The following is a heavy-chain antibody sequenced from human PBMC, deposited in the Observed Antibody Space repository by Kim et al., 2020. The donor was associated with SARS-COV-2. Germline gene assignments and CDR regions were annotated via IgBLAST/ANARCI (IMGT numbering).Heavy chain of an antibody. D-gene: IGHD3-22*01. Sequence: GGSLRLSCAASGFTFSNYAIHWFRQAPGKGLEWVAVISHDGINQYYADSVKGRFTVSRDNSRNTLYLQINSLRTEDTAVYYCARELYYSPTMSRIDPSFYVWGQGTLVTVSS. V-gene: IGHV3-30*04. J-gene: IGHJ3*01. CDR1: GFTFSNYA. CDR2: ISHDGINQ. CDR3: ARELYYSPTMSRIDPSFYV.